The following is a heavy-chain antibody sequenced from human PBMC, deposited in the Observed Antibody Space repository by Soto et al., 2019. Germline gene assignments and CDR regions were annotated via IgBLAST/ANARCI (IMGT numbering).Heavy chain of an antibody. CDR2: INAGNGNT. J-gene: IGHJ4*02. Sequence: GASVKVSCKASGYTFTSYDINWVRQATGQGLEWMGWINAGNGNTKYSQKFQGRVTITRDTSASTAYMELSSLRSEDTAVYYCARVSGYYLPDYWGQGTLVTVSS. CDR1: GYTFTSYD. CDR3: ARVSGYYLPDY. D-gene: IGHD5-12*01. V-gene: IGHV1-3*01.